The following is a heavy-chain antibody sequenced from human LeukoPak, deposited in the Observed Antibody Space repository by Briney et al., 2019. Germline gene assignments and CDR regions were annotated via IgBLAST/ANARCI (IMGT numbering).Heavy chain of an antibody. D-gene: IGHD3-10*01. CDR3: ARDPSLSITMVRGVIGYYYYMDV. J-gene: IGHJ6*03. V-gene: IGHV1-2*02. CDR1: GYTFTGYY. Sequence: ASVKVSCKASGYTFTGYYMHWVRQAPGQGLEWMGWINPNSGGTNYAQKFQGRVTMTRDTSISTAYMELSRLRSDDTAVYYCARDPSLSITMVRGVIGYYYYMDVWGKGTTVTISS. CDR2: INPNSGGT.